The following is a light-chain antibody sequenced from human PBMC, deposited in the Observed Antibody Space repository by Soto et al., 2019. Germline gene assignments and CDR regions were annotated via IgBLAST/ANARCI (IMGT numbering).Light chain of an antibody. J-gene: IGLJ1*01. CDR1: SSDIGGFNY. CDR3: CSYAGSYTFV. CDR2: DVT. V-gene: IGLV2-11*01. Sequence: QSALTQPRSVSGSPGQSVTISCTGTSSDIGGFNYVSWYQQHPGKAPKLMIYDVTKRPSGVPDRFSASKSGNTASLTISGLQTEDEADYYCCSYAGSYTFVFGTGTKVTV.